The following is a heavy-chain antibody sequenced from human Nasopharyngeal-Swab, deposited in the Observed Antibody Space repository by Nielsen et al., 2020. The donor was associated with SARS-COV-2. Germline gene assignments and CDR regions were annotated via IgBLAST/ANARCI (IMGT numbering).Heavy chain of an antibody. V-gene: IGHV3-30*18. J-gene: IGHJ4*02. CDR2: ISYDGSNK. CDR3: AKEEQLFDY. Sequence: VRQAPGKGLEWVAVISYDGSNKYYADSVKGRFTISRDNSKNTLYLQMNSLRAEDTAVHYCAKEEQLFDYWGQGTLVTVSS. D-gene: IGHD1/OR15-1a*01.